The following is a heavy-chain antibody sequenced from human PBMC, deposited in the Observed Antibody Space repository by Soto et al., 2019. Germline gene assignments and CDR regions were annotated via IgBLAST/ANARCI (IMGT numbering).Heavy chain of an antibody. J-gene: IGHJ4*02. CDR3: ARWADAKRLDY. Sequence: GGSLRLSCTASGFTFRSHGMHWVRQAPGKGLEWVAVIWYDGSEKYYADSVKDRFTISRDNSKNTLYLQMNSLRVEDTAVYYCARWADAKRLDYWGQGTPVTVSS. V-gene: IGHV3-33*01. CDR1: GFTFRSHG. CDR2: IWYDGSEK.